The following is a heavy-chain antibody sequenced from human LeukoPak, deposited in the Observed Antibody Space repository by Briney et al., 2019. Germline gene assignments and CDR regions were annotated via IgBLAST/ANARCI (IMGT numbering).Heavy chain of an antibody. J-gene: IGHJ4*02. Sequence: PGGSLRVSCAASGFPFSTFDMSWVRQAPGKGPEWISYISSSGNGKYYADSVKGRFTMSRDNAKNAVYLQMNGLRADDTALYYCASAMMAFDSSGYYTSEYFENWGQGTLVTVSS. V-gene: IGHV3-48*03. D-gene: IGHD3-22*01. CDR2: ISSSGNGK. CDR3: ASAMMAFDSSGYYTSEYFEN. CDR1: GFPFSTFD.